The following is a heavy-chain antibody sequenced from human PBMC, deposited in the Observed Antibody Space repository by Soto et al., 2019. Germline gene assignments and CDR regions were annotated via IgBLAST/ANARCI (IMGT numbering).Heavy chain of an antibody. J-gene: IGHJ4*02. CDR1: GFSLSTSAMR. Sequence: SGPTLGEPTQTLTLTCTFSGFSLSTSAMRVSWIRQSPGKALEWLARIDWDDDKFYSTSLKTRLTISKDTSKNQVVLTMTNMDPVDTATYYCARAYCSSTSCYRIEEVAFDYWGQGTLVTVS. D-gene: IGHD2-2*02. CDR2: IDWDDDK. CDR3: ARAYCSSTSCYRIEEVAFDY. V-gene: IGHV2-70*04.